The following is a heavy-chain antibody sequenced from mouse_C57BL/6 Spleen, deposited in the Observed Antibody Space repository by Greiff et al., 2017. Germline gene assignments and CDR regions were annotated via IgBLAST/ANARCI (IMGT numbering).Heavy chain of an antibody. D-gene: IGHD1-1*01. V-gene: IGHV1-61*01. J-gene: IGHJ2*01. CDR1: GYTFTSYW. Sequence: QVQLQQPGAELVRPGSSVKLSCKASGYTFTSYWLDWVKQRPGQGLEWIGNIYPSDSETHYNQKFKDKATLTVDKSSITAYMQLSSLTSEDSAVYYCARWSTTTDYFDYWGQGTTLTVSS. CDR3: ARWSTTTDYFDY. CDR2: IYPSDSET.